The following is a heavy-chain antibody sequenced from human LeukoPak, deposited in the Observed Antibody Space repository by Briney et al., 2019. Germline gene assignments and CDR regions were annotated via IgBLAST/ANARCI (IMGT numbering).Heavy chain of an antibody. CDR1: GLTFSSHW. V-gene: IGHV3-30*03. CDR2: ISYDGSNK. CDR3: ASAFHCSSTSCQDY. J-gene: IGHJ4*02. D-gene: IGHD2-2*01. Sequence: GGSLRLSCAASGLTFSSHWMHWVRQAPGKGLEWVAVISYDGSNKYYADSVKGRFTISRDNSKNTLYLQMNSLRAEDTAVYYCASAFHCSSTSCQDYWGQGTLVTVSS.